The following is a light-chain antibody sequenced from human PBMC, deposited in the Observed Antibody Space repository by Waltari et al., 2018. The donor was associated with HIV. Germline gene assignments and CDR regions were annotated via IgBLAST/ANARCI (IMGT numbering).Light chain of an antibody. J-gene: IGLJ2*01. CDR1: SSNIGDNP. V-gene: IGLV1-44*01. CDR2: TNR. CDR3: ATWDDNLNGPV. Sequence: QSVLTQPPSASGTPGQRVTISCSGSSSNIGDNPVSWYRQLPGTAPKLLIYTNRQRPAGLPVRVSGSKSVTSASLAISGLQSEDEADYYCATWDDNLNGPVFGGGTRLTVL.